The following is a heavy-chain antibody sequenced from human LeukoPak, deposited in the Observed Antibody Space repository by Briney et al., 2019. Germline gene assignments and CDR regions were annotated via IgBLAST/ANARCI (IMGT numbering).Heavy chain of an antibody. CDR1: GFTFSSYA. CDR3: AKDAPDHYDFWSGYYNYYYYGMDV. Sequence: GGSLRLSCAASGFTFSSYAMSWVRQAPGKGLEWVSAISGSGGSTYYADSVKGRFTISRDNSKNTLYLQMNSLRAEDTAVYYCAKDAPDHYDFWSGYYNYYYYGMDVWGQGTTVTVSS. V-gene: IGHV3-23*01. CDR2: ISGSGGST. D-gene: IGHD3-3*01. J-gene: IGHJ6*02.